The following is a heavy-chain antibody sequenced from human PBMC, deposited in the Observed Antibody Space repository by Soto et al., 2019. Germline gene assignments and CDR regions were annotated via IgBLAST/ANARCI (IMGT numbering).Heavy chain of an antibody. CDR3: ARTVDGFNAPYYFDY. D-gene: IGHD5-12*01. Sequence: EAQLVQSGAEVKKPGESLKISCQGSGYSFTKYWFGWVRQMPGKGPEWMGIIYPGDSDTRYSPSFQGQVTISADKSISTTYLQWSSLKASDTAIYYCARTVDGFNAPYYFDYWGQGTPVTVSS. CDR2: IYPGDSDT. CDR1: GYSFTKYW. V-gene: IGHV5-51*01. J-gene: IGHJ4*02.